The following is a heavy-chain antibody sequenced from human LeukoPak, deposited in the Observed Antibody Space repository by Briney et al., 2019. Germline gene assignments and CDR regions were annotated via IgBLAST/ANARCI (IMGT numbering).Heavy chain of an antibody. CDR1: GGSFSGYY. Sequence: SETLSLTCAVYGGSFSGYYWSWIRQPPGKGLEWIGEINHSGSTNYNPSLKSRVTISEDTSKNQFSLKLSSVTAADTAVYYCARGYWGNIVVVPAAPNNNYFDYWGQGTLVTVSS. J-gene: IGHJ4*02. D-gene: IGHD2-2*01. CDR3: ARGYWGNIVVVPAAPNNNYFDY. CDR2: INHSGST. V-gene: IGHV4-34*01.